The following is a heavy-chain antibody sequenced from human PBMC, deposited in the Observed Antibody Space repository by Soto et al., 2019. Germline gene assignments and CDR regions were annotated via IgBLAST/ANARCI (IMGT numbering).Heavy chain of an antibody. D-gene: IGHD2-15*01. Sequence: ASVKVSCKVSGYTLTELSMHWVRQAPGKGLEWMGGFDPEDGETIYAQKFQGRVTMTEDTSTDTAYMELSSLRSAETAVYYCATLPIYCSGGSCYSAFWQHPPSNDAFDIWGQGTMVTVSS. J-gene: IGHJ3*02. CDR1: GYTLTELS. CDR3: ATLPIYCSGGSCYSAFWQHPPSNDAFDI. V-gene: IGHV1-24*01. CDR2: FDPEDGET.